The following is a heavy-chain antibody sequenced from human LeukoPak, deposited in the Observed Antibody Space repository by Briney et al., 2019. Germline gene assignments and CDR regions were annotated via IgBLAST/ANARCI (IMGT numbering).Heavy chain of an antibody. Sequence: GGSLRLSCAASGFTFSSYGMHWVRQAPGKGLEWVAVIWYDGSNKYYADSVKGQFTISRDNSKNTLYLQMNSLGAEDTAVYYCAKVRSGRDGYPFDIGGQGTMVTVSS. CDR3: AKVRSGRDGYPFDI. D-gene: IGHD5-24*01. V-gene: IGHV3-33*06. CDR1: GFTFSSYG. J-gene: IGHJ3*02. CDR2: IWYDGSNK.